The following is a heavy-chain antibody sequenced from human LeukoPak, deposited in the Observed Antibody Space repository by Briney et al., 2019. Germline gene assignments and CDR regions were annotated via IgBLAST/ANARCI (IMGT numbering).Heavy chain of an antibody. CDR3: ARGYSYGPRFDP. D-gene: IGHD5-18*01. Sequence: SVRVSCKASGGTFSSYAISWVRQAPGQGLEWMGGIIPIFGTANYAQKFQGRVTITADESTSTAYMELSSLRSEDTAVYYCARGYSYGPRFDPWGQGTLVTVSS. CDR2: IIPIFGTA. V-gene: IGHV1-69*13. J-gene: IGHJ5*02. CDR1: GGTFSSYA.